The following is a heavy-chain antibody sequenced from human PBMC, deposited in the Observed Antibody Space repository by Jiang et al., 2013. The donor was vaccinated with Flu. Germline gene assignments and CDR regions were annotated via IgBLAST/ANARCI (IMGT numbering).Heavy chain of an antibody. J-gene: IGHJ4*02. Sequence: GYTFTDYYMHWVQQAPGKGLEWMGLVDPEDGETIYAEKFQGRVTITADTSTDTAYMELSSLRSEDTAVYYCATGMAEDYGGNSVFDYWGQGTLVTVSS. CDR3: ATGMAEDYGGNSVFDY. CDR1: GYTFTDYY. D-gene: IGHD4-23*01. V-gene: IGHV1-69-2*01. CDR2: VDPEDGET.